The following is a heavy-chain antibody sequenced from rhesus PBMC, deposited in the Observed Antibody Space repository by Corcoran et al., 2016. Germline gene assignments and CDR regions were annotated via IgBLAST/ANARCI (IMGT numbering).Heavy chain of an antibody. J-gene: IGHJ4*01. CDR1: GGSISSSNW. CDR2: IYGGSGST. CDR3: ARRLATVTLSYFDY. Sequence: QVQLQESGPGVVKPPETLSLTCAVSGGSISSSNWWSWSRQPPGKGLEWIGYIYGGSGSTIYNPSLKSRVTSSTDTSKNQFSLKLSSVTAADTAVYYCARRLATVTLSYFDYWGQGVLVTVSS. V-gene: IGHV4S7*01. D-gene: IGHD5-36*02.